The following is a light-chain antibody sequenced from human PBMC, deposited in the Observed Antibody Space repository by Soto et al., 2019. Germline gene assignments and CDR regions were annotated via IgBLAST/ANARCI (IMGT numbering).Light chain of an antibody. Sequence: EVVMTQSPAALSVSPGERATLSCRASQNINSDLAWYQQKPGQTPRLLVYGASSRATGIPDRFSGSGSGTDFTLTIRRLEPEDFAVYYCQQHGTSPITFGQGTRLEIK. CDR2: GAS. CDR1: QNINSD. V-gene: IGKV3-20*01. CDR3: QQHGTSPIT. J-gene: IGKJ5*01.